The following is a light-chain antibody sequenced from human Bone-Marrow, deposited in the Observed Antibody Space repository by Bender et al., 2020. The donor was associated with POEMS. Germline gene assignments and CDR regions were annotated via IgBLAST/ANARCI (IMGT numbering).Light chain of an antibody. V-gene: IGLV1-40*01. J-gene: IGLJ3*02. CDR2: SNY. CDR1: SSNIGAGYD. CDR3: SSWDDSLSGWV. Sequence: QSVLTQPPSVSEAPGQRVTISCTGNSSNIGAGYDVHWYQQVPGTAPKLVVYSNYQRPSGVPARFSGSKSGTSASLAISDIQSEDEGDYYCSSWDDSLSGWVFGGGTKLTVL.